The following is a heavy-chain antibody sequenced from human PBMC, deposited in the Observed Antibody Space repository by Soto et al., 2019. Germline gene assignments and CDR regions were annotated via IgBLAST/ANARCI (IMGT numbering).Heavy chain of an antibody. CDR3: ARGIYLKYGLDV. CDR2: INTYGSTT. V-gene: IGHV3-74*01. J-gene: IGHJ6*02. Sequence: EVQLVESEGGLVQPGGSLRLSCAASEFTFNNYWMHWVRQVPGKGLQWVSRINTYGSTTNYADSVMGRFTISRDNADNTVYLQMNSLRAEDTAVYYCARGIYLKYGLDVWGQGATVTVSS. D-gene: IGHD3-16*02. CDR1: EFTFNNYW.